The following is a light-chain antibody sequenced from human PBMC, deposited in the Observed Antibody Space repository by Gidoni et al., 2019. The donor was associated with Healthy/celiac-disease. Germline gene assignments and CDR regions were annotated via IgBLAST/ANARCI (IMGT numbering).Light chain of an antibody. CDR3: QQYYSPPPT. CDR1: QSVLYSSNNKNY. J-gene: IGKJ2*01. CDR2: WAS. Sequence: DIVMTQSPDSLAVSLGERATINCKSSQSVLYSSNNKNYLAWYQQKPGQPPKLLIYWASTRESGVPDRFSGSGSGTDFTLTISSLQAEDVAVYYCQQYYSPPPTFGQXTKLEIK. V-gene: IGKV4-1*01.